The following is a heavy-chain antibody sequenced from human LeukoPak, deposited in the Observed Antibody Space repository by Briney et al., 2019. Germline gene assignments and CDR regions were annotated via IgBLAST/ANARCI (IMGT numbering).Heavy chain of an antibody. CDR2: ISGSGGAT. D-gene: IGHD6-6*01. V-gene: IGHV3-23*01. CDR3: ARYLSFSRSSSDY. Sequence: STISGSGGATYYADSVKGRFTISRDNSKNTLYLQMNSLGAEDTAVYYCARYLSFSRSSSDYWGQGTLVTVSS. J-gene: IGHJ4*02.